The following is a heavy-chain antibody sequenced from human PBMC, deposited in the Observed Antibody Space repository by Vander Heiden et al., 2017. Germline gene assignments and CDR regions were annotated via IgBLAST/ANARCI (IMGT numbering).Heavy chain of an antibody. CDR1: GFTFSSYA. CDR3: ARDGGWELPFDY. J-gene: IGHJ4*02. CDR2: ISYDGSNK. Sequence: QVQLVESGGGVDQPGRSLRLSCAASGFTFSSYAMHWVRQAPGKGLEWVAVISYDGSNKYYADSVKGRFTISRDNSKNTLYLQMNSLRAEDTAVYYCARDGGWELPFDYWGQGTLVTVSS. D-gene: IGHD1-26*01. V-gene: IGHV3-30-3*01.